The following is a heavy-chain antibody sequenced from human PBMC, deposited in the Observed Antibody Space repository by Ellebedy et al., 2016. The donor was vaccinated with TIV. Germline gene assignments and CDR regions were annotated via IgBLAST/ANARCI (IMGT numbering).Heavy chain of an antibody. V-gene: IGHV5-10-1*01. D-gene: IGHD3-16*01. CDR2: IDPADSYI. CDR1: GYSFTSYW. Sequence: GESLKISXQAFGYSFTSYWISWVRQKPGKGLEWMGRIDPADSYINYGPSFQGHVTISTDKSISTAYLQWRSLKASDTAMYYCARHSWRSDWFFDLWGRGTLATVSS. J-gene: IGHJ2*01. CDR3: ARHSWRSDWFFDL.